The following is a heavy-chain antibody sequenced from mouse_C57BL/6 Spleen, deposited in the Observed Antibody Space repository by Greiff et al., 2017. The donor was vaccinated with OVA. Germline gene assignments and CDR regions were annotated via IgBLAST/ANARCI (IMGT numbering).Heavy chain of an antibody. Sequence: VQLQQSGPGLVKPSQSLSLTCSVTGYSITSGYYWNWIRQFPGNKLEWMGYISYDGSNNYNPSLKNRISITRDTSKNQFFLKLNSVTTEDTATYYCAREDFITTVVDWYFDVWGTGTTVTVSS. V-gene: IGHV3-6*01. CDR2: ISYDGSN. CDR3: AREDFITTVVDWYFDV. CDR1: GYSITSGYY. J-gene: IGHJ1*03. D-gene: IGHD1-1*01.